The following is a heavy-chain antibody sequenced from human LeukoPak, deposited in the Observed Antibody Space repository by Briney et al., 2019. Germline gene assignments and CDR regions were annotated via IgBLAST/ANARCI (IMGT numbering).Heavy chain of an antibody. CDR1: GFTFSNHW. CDR2: INSDGSST. Sequence: QTGGSLRLSCAASGFTFSNHWMPWVRQAPGKGLVWVSRINSDGSSTSYADSVKGRFTISRDNAKNTLYLQMNSLRAEDTAVYYCARDLPIAVVSDAFDIWGQGTLVTVSS. D-gene: IGHD6-19*01. V-gene: IGHV3-74*01. CDR3: ARDLPIAVVSDAFDI. J-gene: IGHJ3*02.